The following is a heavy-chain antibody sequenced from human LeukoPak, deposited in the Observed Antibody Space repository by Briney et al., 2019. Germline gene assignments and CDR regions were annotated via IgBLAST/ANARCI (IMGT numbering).Heavy chain of an antibody. CDR3: AKGGTYRSNWFDP. CDR1: GFSFSSQD. J-gene: IGHJ5*02. CDR2: ISYDGSNK. D-gene: IGHD6-19*01. Sequence: QPGRSLRLSCAASGFSFSSQDMHSVRQAPGKGLEWVAVISYDGSNKYYADSVKGRFTISRDNSKNTLYLQMNSLRTEDTSVYYCAKGGTYRSNWFDPWGQGTLVTVSS. V-gene: IGHV3-30*18.